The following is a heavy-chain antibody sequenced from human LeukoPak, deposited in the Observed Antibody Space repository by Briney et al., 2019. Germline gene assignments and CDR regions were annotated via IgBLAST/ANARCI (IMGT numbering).Heavy chain of an antibody. CDR3: ASSGWGLAHETGYYYYYMDV. V-gene: IGHV3-64*01. CDR1: GFTFSSYA. D-gene: IGHD3-16*01. Sequence: GGSLRLSCAASGFTFSSYAMHWVRQAPGKGLEYVSAISSNGGSTYYANSVKGRFTISRDNSKNTLYLQMGSLRAEDMAVYYCASSGWGLAHETGYYYYYMDVWGKGTTVTVSS. CDR2: ISSNGGST. J-gene: IGHJ6*03.